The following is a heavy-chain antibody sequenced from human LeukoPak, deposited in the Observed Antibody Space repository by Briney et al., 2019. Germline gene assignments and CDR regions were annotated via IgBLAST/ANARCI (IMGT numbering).Heavy chain of an antibody. CDR1: GFTFSSYA. D-gene: IGHD6-19*01. CDR3: ARGIAVAGNLNWSQLRLNNWFDP. V-gene: IGHV3-21*01. J-gene: IGHJ5*02. CDR2: ISSSSSYI. Sequence: GGSLRLSCAASGFTFSSYAMHWVRQAPGKGLEWVSSISSSSSYIYYADSVKGRFTISRDNAKNSLYLQMNSLRAEDTAVYYCARGIAVAGNLNWSQLRLNNWFDPWGQGTLVTVSS.